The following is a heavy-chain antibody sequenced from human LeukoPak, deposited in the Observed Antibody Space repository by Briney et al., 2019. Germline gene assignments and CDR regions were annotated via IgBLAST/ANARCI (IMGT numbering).Heavy chain of an antibody. J-gene: IGHJ4*02. V-gene: IGHV1-2*06. CDR3: ARAAERGDYAGY. Sequence: ASVKVSCKASGYTFTTYYIHWVRQAPRQGLEWMGRINPNSGGTNYAQNFQGRVTMTRDTSISTAYMELSRLTSDDTAVYYCARAAERGDYAGYWGQGTLVTVSS. D-gene: IGHD4-17*01. CDR1: GYTFTTYY. CDR2: INPNSGGT.